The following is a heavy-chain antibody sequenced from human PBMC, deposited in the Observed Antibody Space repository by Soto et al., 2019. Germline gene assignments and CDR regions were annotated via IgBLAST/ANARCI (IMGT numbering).Heavy chain of an antibody. V-gene: IGHV1-2*02. CDR1: GYTFTGYY. Sequence: ASLKVSCKASGYTFTGYYMHWVRQAPGQGLEWMGWINPNSGGTNYAQKFQGRVTMTRDTSISTAYMELSRLRSDDTAVYYCALLRDMGATTIDYWGQGTLVTVSS. D-gene: IGHD1-26*01. CDR3: ALLRDMGATTIDY. CDR2: INPNSGGT. J-gene: IGHJ4*02.